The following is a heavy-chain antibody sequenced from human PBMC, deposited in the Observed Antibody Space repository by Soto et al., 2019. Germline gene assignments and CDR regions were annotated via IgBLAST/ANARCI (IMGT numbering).Heavy chain of an antibody. CDR1: DGSFSGYY. D-gene: IGHD3-10*01. J-gene: IGHJ4*02. CDR2: INHSGST. Sequence: SETLSLTCAVYDGSFSGYYWSWIRQPPGKGLEWIGEINHSGSTNYNPSLKSRVTISIDTSKNQFSLKLSSVTAADTAVYYCARESSGGSGSYGYWGQGTLVTVSS. V-gene: IGHV4-34*01. CDR3: ARESSGGSGSYGY.